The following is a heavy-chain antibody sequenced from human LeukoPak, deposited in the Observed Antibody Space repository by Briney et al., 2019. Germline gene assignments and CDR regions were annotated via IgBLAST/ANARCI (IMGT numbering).Heavy chain of an antibody. CDR2: ISAYNGNT. V-gene: IGHV1-18*01. Sequence: ASVKVSCKASGYTLTSYGISWVRQAPGQGLEWMGWISAYNGNTNYAQKLQGRVTMTTDTSTSTAYMELRSLRSDDTAVYYCARDDGTVTTADGFDYWGQGTLVTVSS. D-gene: IGHD4-11*01. CDR3: ARDDGTVTTADGFDY. J-gene: IGHJ4*02. CDR1: GYTLTSYG.